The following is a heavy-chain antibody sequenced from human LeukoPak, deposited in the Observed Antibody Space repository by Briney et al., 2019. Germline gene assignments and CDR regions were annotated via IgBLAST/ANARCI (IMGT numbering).Heavy chain of an antibody. V-gene: IGHV3-7*03. D-gene: IGHD3-16*01. CDR2: INHNGNVN. CDR1: GFTVSDNY. J-gene: IGHJ6*02. CDR3: ARGGGLDV. Sequence: GGSLRLSCAASGFTVSDNYMTWARQAPGKGLEWVASINHNGNVNYYVDSVKGRFTISRDNAKNSLYLQMSNLRAEDTAVYFCARGGGLDVWGQGATVTVSS.